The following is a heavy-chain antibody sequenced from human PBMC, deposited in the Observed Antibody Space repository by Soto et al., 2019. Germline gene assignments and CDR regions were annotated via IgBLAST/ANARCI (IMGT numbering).Heavy chain of an antibody. CDR2: ISSRSDTL. Sequence: PGGSLRLSCEGSGFTFSAYAMNWVRQAPGKGLEWVSYISSRSDTLYYAASVKGRFTISRDNAKNSVYLQVNNLRDEDTAVYYCARDWDIVILSVPIPNYNYGMDVWGQGTTVTVSS. CDR3: ARDWDIVILSVPIPNYNYGMDV. J-gene: IGHJ6*02. CDR1: GFTFSAYA. V-gene: IGHV3-48*02. D-gene: IGHD2-15*01.